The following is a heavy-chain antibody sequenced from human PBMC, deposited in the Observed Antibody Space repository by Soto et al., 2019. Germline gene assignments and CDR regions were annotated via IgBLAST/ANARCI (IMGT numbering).Heavy chain of an antibody. Sequence: PGGSLRLSCAASGFTFSSYGMHWVRQAPGKGLEWVAVIWYDGSNKYYADSVKGRFTISRDNSKNTLYLQMNSLRAEDTAVYYCAKPEGDIVLVPAAMLGYYYYGMDVWGQGTTVTVSS. V-gene: IGHV3-33*06. D-gene: IGHD2-2*01. CDR1: GFTFSSYG. CDR3: AKPEGDIVLVPAAMLGYYYYGMDV. CDR2: IWYDGSNK. J-gene: IGHJ6*02.